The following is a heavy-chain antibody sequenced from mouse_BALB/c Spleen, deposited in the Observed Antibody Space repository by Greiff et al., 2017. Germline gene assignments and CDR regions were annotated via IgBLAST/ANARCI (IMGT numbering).Heavy chain of an antibody. CDR2: ISSGSSTI. Sequence: EVKLMESGGGLVQPGGSRKLSCAASGFTFSSFGMHWVRQAPEKGLEWVAYISSGSSTIYYADTVKGRFTISRDNPKNTLYLQMSSLKSEDTAMYYCTRDREDYWGQGTTLTVSS. CDR3: TRDREDY. V-gene: IGHV5-17*02. D-gene: IGHD3-1*01. CDR1: GFTFSSFG. J-gene: IGHJ2*01.